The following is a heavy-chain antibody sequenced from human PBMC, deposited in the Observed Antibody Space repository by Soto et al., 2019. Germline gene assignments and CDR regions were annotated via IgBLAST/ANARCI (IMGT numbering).Heavy chain of an antibody. CDR2: IYYSGST. V-gene: IGHV4-39*01. J-gene: IGHJ6*02. CDR1: GASVSSSSYY. D-gene: IGHD1-7*01. CDR3: ARLNAGTTYYYYGMDV. Sequence: QLQLHESGPGLVKPSETLSLTCTVSGASVSSSSYYWGWIRQPPGKGLEWIGSIYYSGSTYYNPSLTSRVTISVDPSKNQFSLKLSSVTAADTAVYYCARLNAGTTYYYYGMDVWGQGTTVTVSS.